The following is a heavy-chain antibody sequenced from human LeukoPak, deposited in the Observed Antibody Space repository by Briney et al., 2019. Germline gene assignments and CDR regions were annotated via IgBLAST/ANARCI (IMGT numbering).Heavy chain of an antibody. CDR1: GYSFTSYW. Sequence: GESLKISCKSSGYSFTSYWIGWVRQMPGKGLEWMGIIYPGDSDTRYSPSFQGQVTISADKSISTAYLQWSSLKASDTAMYYCARRGPQTRGYSGYEQYYFDYWGQGTLVTVSS. J-gene: IGHJ4*02. CDR2: IYPGDSDT. CDR3: ARRGPQTRGYSGYEQYYFDY. V-gene: IGHV5-51*01. D-gene: IGHD5-12*01.